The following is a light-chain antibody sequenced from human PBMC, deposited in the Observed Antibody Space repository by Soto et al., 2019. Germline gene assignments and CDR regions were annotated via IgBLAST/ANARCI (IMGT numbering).Light chain of an antibody. J-gene: IGLJ1*01. Sequence: QPVLTQPPSVSGAPGQRVTISCTGSTSNIGAGYEVHWYQQLPGTAPKLLVSGHNIRPSGVPDRFSGSKSGTSASLAITGLQAEDEADYYCQSYDSSLSGYVFGTGTKLTVL. CDR3: QSYDSSLSGYV. CDR2: GHN. V-gene: IGLV1-40*01. CDR1: TSNIGAGYE.